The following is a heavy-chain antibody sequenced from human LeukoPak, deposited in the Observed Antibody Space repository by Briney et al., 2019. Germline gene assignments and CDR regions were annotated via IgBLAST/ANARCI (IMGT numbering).Heavy chain of an antibody. V-gene: IGHV4-39*07. J-gene: IGHJ5*02. CDR3: ARVVLPGWFDP. CDR1: GGSISSSSYY. D-gene: IGHD2-15*01. CDR2: IYYSGST. Sequence: SETLSLTCTVSGGSISSSSYYWGWIRQPPGKGLEWIGNIYYSGSTYYNSSLKRRVTISVDTSNNQLFLKLSPVTAADSAVYYCARVVLPGWFDPRGQGTLVTVST.